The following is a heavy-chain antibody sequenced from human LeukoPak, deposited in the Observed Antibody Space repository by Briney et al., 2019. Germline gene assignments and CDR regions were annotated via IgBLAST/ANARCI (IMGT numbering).Heavy chain of an antibody. D-gene: IGHD3-22*01. Sequence: ASVQVSCKASGGTFSSYAISWVRQAPGQGLEWMGGIIPIFGTANYAQKFQGRVTIIADESTSTAYMELSSLRSEDTVVYYCARDDDSSDLHRFDYWGQGTLVTVSS. CDR3: ARDDDSSDLHRFDY. J-gene: IGHJ4*02. V-gene: IGHV1-69*01. CDR1: GGTFSSYA. CDR2: IIPIFGTA.